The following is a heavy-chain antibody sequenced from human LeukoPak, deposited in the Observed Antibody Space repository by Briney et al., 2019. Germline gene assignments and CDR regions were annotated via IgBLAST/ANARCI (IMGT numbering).Heavy chain of an antibody. CDR3: ARVSIAAARYYMDV. J-gene: IGHJ6*03. CDR1: GFTFGDYG. CDR2: INWNGGST. Sequence: GGSLRLSCAASGFTFGDYGMSWVRQAPGKGLEWVSRINWNGGSTGYADSVKGRFTISRDNAKNSLYLQMNSLRAEDTAVYYCARVSIAAARYYMDVWGKGTTVTVSS. D-gene: IGHD6-13*01. V-gene: IGHV3-20*04.